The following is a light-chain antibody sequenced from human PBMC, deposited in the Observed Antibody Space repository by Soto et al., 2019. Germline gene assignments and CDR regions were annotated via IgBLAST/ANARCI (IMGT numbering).Light chain of an antibody. V-gene: IGLV2-8*01. CDR1: SSDVGGYNY. CDR3: CSYAGSNNFVV. J-gene: IGLJ2*01. CDR2: EVT. Sequence: QSVLTQPASVSGSPGQSITISCTGTSSDVGGYNYVSWYQQHPGKAPKLMIYEVTERPSGVPDRFSGSKSGNTASLTVSGLQAEDEADYHCCSYAGSNNFVVFGGGTKLTVL.